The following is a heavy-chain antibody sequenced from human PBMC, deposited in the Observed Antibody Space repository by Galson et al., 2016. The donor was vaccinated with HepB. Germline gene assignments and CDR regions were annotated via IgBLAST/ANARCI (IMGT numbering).Heavy chain of an antibody. CDR1: GFTFSSYE. V-gene: IGHV3-48*03. Sequence: SLRLSCAASGFTFSSYEMNWVRQAPGKGLEWVSYISSSGSTIYYADSVKGRFTISRDNAKNSLYLQMNSLNAGDTAVYYCARGKSLWTMPWNYGLDVWGKGTTVTVSS. J-gene: IGHJ6*04. CDR3: ARGKSLWTMPWNYGLDV. CDR2: ISSSGSTI. D-gene: IGHD2-2*01.